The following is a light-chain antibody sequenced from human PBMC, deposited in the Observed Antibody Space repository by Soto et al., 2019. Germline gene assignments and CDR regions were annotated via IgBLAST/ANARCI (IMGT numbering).Light chain of an antibody. V-gene: IGLV2-14*03. J-gene: IGLJ1*01. Sequence: SLLPQPASVSVSPGQSITIPCTGTSNDIGGYNYVSWYHQFPGKAPKLIIYDVTNRPSGVSFRFSGSKSGNTASLTISGLQAEDEAGYHCSSYSSTSTRRLFGAGTKVTVL. CDR3: SSYSSTSTRRL. CDR1: SNDIGGYNY. CDR2: DVT.